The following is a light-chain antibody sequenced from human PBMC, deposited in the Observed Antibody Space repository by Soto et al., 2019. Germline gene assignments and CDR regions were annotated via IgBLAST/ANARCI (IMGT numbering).Light chain of an antibody. CDR3: QQYNTWPPPSES. V-gene: IGKV3D-15*01. CDR1: QNVNNN. J-gene: IGKJ3*01. CDR2: AAS. Sequence: IVMTQSPATLSVSPGERATLSCRASQNVNNNLAWYQQRPGQAPRLLIYAASTRATGVPARFSGSGSGTEFTRTISSLQSEDFAVYYCQQYNTWPPPSESVGPGTKVDVK.